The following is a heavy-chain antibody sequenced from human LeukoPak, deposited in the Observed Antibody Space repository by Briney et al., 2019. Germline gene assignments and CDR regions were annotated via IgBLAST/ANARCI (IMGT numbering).Heavy chain of an antibody. CDR2: TYYRSN. D-gene: IGHD1/OR15-1a*01. J-gene: IGHJ3*02. CDR1: GDSVSSSSDA. V-gene: IGHV6-1*01. CDR3: ARGRNNAFDI. Sequence: SLTLSLTSAISGDSVSSSSDAWNWIRQSPSRRLEWLGRTYYRSNDYAVSVKSRMTINADTSKNQVSLQLSSVPPQDTAVYYCARGRNNAFDIWGQGTMVTVSS.